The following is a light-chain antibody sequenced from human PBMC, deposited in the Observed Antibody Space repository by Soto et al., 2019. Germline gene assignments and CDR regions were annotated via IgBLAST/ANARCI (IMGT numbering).Light chain of an antibody. V-gene: IGLV1-40*01. CDR1: SSNIGAGYD. Sequence: VLTQPPSVSGAPGQGVTISCTGSSSNIGAGYDVHWYQQLPGTAPKLLIYGNSNRPSGVPDRFSGSKSGTSASLAITGLQAEDEADYYCQSYDSSLSGPYVFGTGTKVTVL. CDR2: GNS. CDR3: QSYDSSLSGPYV. J-gene: IGLJ1*01.